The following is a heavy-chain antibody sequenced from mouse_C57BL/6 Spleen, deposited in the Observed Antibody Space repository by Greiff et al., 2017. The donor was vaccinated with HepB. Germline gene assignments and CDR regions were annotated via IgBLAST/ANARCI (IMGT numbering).Heavy chain of an antibody. CDR1: GYTFTSYG. V-gene: IGHV1-52*01. D-gene: IGHD2-5*01. CDR3: AREGYGSNSAWFAY. J-gene: IGHJ3*01. CDR2: IDPSDSET. Sequence: VQLQQSGAELVRPGSSVKLSCKASGYTFTSYGMHWVKQRPIQGLEWIGNIDPSDSETHYNQKFKDKATLTVDKSSSTAYMQLSSLTSEDSAVYYCAREGYGSNSAWFAYWGQGTLVTVSA.